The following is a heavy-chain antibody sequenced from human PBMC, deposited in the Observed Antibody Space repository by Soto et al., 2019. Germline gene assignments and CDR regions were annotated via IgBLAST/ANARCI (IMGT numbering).Heavy chain of an antibody. V-gene: IGHV3-33*01. CDR1: GFTFSSYG. CDR3: AREGYYDFENGMDV. D-gene: IGHD3-3*01. Sequence: GGALRLSCAASGFTFSSYGMHWVRQAPGKGLEWVAVIWYDGSNKYYADSVKGRFTISRDNSKNTLYLQMNSLRAEDTAVYYCAREGYYDFENGMDVWGQGTTVTVSS. CDR2: IWYDGSNK. J-gene: IGHJ6*02.